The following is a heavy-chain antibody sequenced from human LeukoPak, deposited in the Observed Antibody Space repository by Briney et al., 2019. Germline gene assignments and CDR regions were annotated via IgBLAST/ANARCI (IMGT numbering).Heavy chain of an antibody. CDR1: GGSISSGGYS. Sequence: SQTLSLTCAVSGGSISSGGYSWSWIRQPPGKGLEWIGYIYHSGSTYYNPSLKSRVTISVDRSKNQFSLKLSSVTAADTAVYYCARVAAAQRYFDLWGRGTLVTVSS. D-gene: IGHD2-15*01. J-gene: IGHJ2*01. CDR2: IYHSGST. CDR3: ARVAAAQRYFDL. V-gene: IGHV4-30-2*01.